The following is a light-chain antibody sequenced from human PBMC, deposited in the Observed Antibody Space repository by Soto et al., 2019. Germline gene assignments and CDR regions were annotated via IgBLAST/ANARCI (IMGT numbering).Light chain of an antibody. V-gene: IGKV4-1*01. CDR1: QSVLYSSDNKNY. Sequence: DIVMTQSPDSLAVSLGERATINCKSSQSVLYSSDNKNYLAWYQQKSGQPPKLLIYWASTRVSGVPDRFSGSGSGTDFTLTISSLQTEDVAVYYCQQYYSTPRTFGQGTKVEIK. J-gene: IGKJ1*01. CDR2: WAS. CDR3: QQYYSTPRT.